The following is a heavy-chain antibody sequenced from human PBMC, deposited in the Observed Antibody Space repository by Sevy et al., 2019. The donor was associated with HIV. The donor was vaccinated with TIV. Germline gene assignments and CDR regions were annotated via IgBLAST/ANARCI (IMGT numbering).Heavy chain of an antibody. Sequence: GGSLRLSCAASGFTFSSYDIHWVRQATGKGLEWVSAIRTAGDTYYPDSVKGRFTISRENAKNSLYLQMNSLRAGDTAVYYCAREAPGSLYGMDVWGQGTTVTVSS. CDR3: AREAPGSLYGMDV. V-gene: IGHV3-13*01. J-gene: IGHJ6*02. D-gene: IGHD3-10*01. CDR2: IRTAGDT. CDR1: GFTFSSYD.